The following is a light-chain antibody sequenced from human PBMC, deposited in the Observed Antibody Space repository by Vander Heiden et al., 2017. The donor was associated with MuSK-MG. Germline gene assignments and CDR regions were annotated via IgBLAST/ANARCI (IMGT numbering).Light chain of an antibody. V-gene: IGLV1-40*01. CDR3: QSYDNSLSGSG. J-gene: IGLJ2*01. CDR2: GNS. CDR1: SPNIGAGYD. Sequence: QSVLTQPPSVSGAPGQRVTISCTGSSPNIGAGYDVHWYQQLPRTAPKLLIYGNSNRPSGVPDRFSGSKSGTSASLAITGLQAEDEADYYCQSYDNSLSGSGFGGGTKLTVL.